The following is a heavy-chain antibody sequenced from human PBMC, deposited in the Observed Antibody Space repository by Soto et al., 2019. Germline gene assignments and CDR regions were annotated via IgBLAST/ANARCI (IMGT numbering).Heavy chain of an antibody. D-gene: IGHD3-16*01. CDR2: ISSSSSTI. CDR1: GFTFSSYS. Sequence: RGSLRLSCAASGFTFSSYSMNWVRQAPGKGLEWVSYISSSSSTIYYADSVKGRFTISRDNAKNSLYLQMNILRVEDTAAYYCSRDSGRWFVMLLFYAGPFDTWC. J-gene: IGHJ3*02. CDR3: SRDSGRWFVMLLFYAGPFDT. V-gene: IGHV3-48*01.